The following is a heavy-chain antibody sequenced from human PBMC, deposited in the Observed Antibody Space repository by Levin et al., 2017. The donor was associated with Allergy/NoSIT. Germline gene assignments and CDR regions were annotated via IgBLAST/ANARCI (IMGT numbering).Heavy chain of an antibody. D-gene: IGHD3-22*01. Sequence: GESLKISCAASGFTFSNAWMSWVRQAPGKGLEWVGRIKSKTDGGTTDYAAPVKGRFTISRDDSKNTLYLQMNSLKTEDTAVYYCTTDWSSGYYYYYYGMDVWGQGTTVTVSS. J-gene: IGHJ6*02. CDR1: GFTFSNAW. V-gene: IGHV3-15*01. CDR3: TTDWSSGYYYYYYGMDV. CDR2: IKSKTDGGTT.